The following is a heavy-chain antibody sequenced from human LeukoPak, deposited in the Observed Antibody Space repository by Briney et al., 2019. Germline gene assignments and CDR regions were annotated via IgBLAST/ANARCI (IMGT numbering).Heavy chain of an antibody. Sequence: PGGSLRLSCAASGFTFSSNYMSWVRQAPGKGLEWVSVIYSGGSTYYSDSVMGRFTISRDNSKKTLYLQMNRLRAKNMEVYHCARDYYDDAFDSWGQGTMVTVYS. J-gene: IGHJ3*02. CDR2: IYSGGST. V-gene: IGHV3-53*05. CDR3: ARDYYDDAFDS. D-gene: IGHD3-22*01. CDR1: GFTFSSNY.